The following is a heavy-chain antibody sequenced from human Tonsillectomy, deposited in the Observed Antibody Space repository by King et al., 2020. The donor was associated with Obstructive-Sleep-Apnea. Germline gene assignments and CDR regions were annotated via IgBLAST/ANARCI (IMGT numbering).Heavy chain of an antibody. CDR3: ARLAALPNPLFDS. V-gene: IGHV3-7*01. Sequence: VQLVESGGDLVQPGGSLRLSCAASGFTFSDYWMSWVRQAPGKGLEWVTTLNQDGREKFSLDSVKGRFTISRDNAKKSLYLQMNSLRAADTAVYFCARLAALPNPLFDSSGQGTLVTVSS. CDR1: GFTFSDYW. D-gene: IGHD6-13*01. CDR2: LNQDGREK. J-gene: IGHJ4*02.